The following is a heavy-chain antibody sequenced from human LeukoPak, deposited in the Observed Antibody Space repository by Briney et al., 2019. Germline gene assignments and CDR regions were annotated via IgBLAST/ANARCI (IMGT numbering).Heavy chain of an antibody. CDR1: GGSVSDNH. Sequence: SETLSLTCDVSGGSVSDNHWSWIRLAAGEGLEWIGRIHSSGSTSYNPSLKSRVTLSIDTSKNEFALKLSSMTAADTAVYYCAREASRYCTSTTCYMDFFFDYWGQGTLVTVSS. J-gene: IGHJ4*02. CDR2: IHSSGST. V-gene: IGHV4-4*07. CDR3: AREASRYCTSTTCYMDFFFDY. D-gene: IGHD2-2*02.